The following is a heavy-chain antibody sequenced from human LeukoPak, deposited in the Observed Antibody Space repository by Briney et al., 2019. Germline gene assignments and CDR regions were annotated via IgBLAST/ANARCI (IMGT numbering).Heavy chain of an antibody. J-gene: IGHJ4*02. D-gene: IGHD4-17*01. Sequence: SGGSLRLSCAASGFTFDDYAMHWVRQAPGKGLEWVSGISWNSGSIGYADSVKGRFTISRDNAKNSLYLQMNSLRAEDTALYYCAKDVRSGNQYWGQGTLVTVSS. V-gene: IGHV3-9*01. CDR3: AKDVRSGNQY. CDR2: ISWNSGSI. CDR1: GFTFDDYA.